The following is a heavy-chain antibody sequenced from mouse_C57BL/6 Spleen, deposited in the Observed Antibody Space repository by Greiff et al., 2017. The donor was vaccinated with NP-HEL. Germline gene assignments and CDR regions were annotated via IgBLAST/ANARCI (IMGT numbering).Heavy chain of an antibody. D-gene: IGHD2-5*01. CDR1: GYAFSSSW. V-gene: IGHV1-82*01. CDR3: ATYSNYVGY. CDR2: IYPGDGDT. J-gene: IGHJ2*01. Sequence: VQLQQSGPELVKPGASVKISCKASGYAFSSSWMNWVKQRPGKGLEWIGRIYPGDGDTNYNGKFKGKATLTADKSSSTAYMQLSSLTSEDSAVYFCATYSNYVGYWGQGTTLTVSS.